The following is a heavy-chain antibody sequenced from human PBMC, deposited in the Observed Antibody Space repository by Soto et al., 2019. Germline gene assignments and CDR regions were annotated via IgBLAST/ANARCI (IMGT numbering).Heavy chain of an antibody. J-gene: IGHJ5*02. CDR1: GYTFTSYA. Sequence: ASVKVSCKASGYTFTSYAMHWVRQAPGQRLEWMGWINAGNGNTKYSQKFQGRVTITRDTSASTAYMELSSLRSEDTAVYYCARDFPYCSSTSCYDAFDPWGQGTLVTVSS. V-gene: IGHV1-3*01. CDR2: INAGNGNT. D-gene: IGHD2-2*01. CDR3: ARDFPYCSSTSCYDAFDP.